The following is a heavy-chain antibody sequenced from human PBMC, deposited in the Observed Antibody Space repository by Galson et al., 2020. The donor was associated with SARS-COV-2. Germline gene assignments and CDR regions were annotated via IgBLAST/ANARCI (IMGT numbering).Heavy chain of an antibody. J-gene: IGHJ2*01. CDR1: GVSFSTTNY. V-gene: IGHV4-38-2*01. D-gene: IGHD3-22*01. CDR3: ARQGVTMIVLLTVPSWFFDL. CDR2: VYPSGST. Sequence: SETLSLTCAVSGVSFSTTNYWSWIRPPPGKGLEWIGSVYPSGSTYYNPSLKSRATISLDTSKNQFSLRLTSVTAADTALYYCARQGVTMIVLLTVPSWFFDLWGRGTLVTVSS.